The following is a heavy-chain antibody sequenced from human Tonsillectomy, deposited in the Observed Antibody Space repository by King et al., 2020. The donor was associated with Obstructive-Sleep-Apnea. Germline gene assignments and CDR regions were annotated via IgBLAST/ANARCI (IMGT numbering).Heavy chain of an antibody. V-gene: IGHV3-23*04. D-gene: IGHD3-3*01. Sequence: VQLVESGGGLVQPGGSLRLSCAASGFTFSSYSMSWVRQAPGKGLVWVSGISDSGGTTYYADSVKGRFTISRDNSKNTLYLQMNSLRAEDTAVYYCAKEGHIRAFLADYWGQGTLVTVSS. CDR2: ISDSGGTT. CDR1: GFTFSSYS. CDR3: AKEGHIRAFLADY. J-gene: IGHJ4*02.